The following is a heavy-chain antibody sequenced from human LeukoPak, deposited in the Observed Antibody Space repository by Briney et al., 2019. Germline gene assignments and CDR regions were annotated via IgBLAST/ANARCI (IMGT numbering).Heavy chain of an antibody. Sequence: SETLSLTCTVSGGSISSTSYFWGWIRQPPGKGLEWIGTIYYSGSTYNPSLKSRVTISVDTSKDQFSLKLSSVTAADSAVYYCASLDLRQSYYVDYWGQGTLVTVSS. CDR1: GGSISSTSYF. CDR2: IYYSGST. J-gene: IGHJ4*02. V-gene: IGHV4-39*01. D-gene: IGHD3-10*01. CDR3: ASLDLRQSYYVDY.